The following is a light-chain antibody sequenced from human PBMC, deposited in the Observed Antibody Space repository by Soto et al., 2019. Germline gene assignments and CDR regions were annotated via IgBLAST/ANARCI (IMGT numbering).Light chain of an antibody. CDR2: QDS. CDR1: KLGDKY. CDR3: QAWDSSTPVV. V-gene: IGLV3-1*01. Sequence: SYELTQPPSVSVSPGQTASITCSGDKLGDKYACWYQQKPGQSPVLVIYQDSKRPSGIPVRFSGSKSGNTATLTISGTQAMDEADYYCQAWDSSTPVVFGGGTKLTVL. J-gene: IGLJ2*01.